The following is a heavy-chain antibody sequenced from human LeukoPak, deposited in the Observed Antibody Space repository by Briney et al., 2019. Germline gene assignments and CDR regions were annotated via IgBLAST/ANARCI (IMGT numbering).Heavy chain of an antibody. J-gene: IGHJ4*02. CDR2: IYHSGST. CDR1: GGSISSGGYS. Sequence: PSETLSLTCAVSGGSISSGGYSWTSIRQPPGKGLEWVGYIYHSGSTYYNPSLKGRVTISVDRSKNQFSLKLSSVTAADTAVYYCARQGYSYADDYWGQGTLVTVSS. CDR3: ARQGYSYADDY. D-gene: IGHD5-18*01. V-gene: IGHV4-30-2*01.